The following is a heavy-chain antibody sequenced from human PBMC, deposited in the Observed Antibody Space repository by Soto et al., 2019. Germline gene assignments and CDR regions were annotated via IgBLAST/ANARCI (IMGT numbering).Heavy chain of an antibody. D-gene: IGHD3-10*01. J-gene: IGHJ6*02. CDR1: GGTFSSYA. CDR2: IIPIFGTA. V-gene: IGHV1-69*06. CDR3: AEVTHTSGYYYGMDV. Sequence: SVKVSCKASGGTFSSYAISWVRQAPGQGLEWMGGIIPIFGTANYAQKFQGRVTITADKSTSTAYMELSSLRSEDTAVYYCAEVTHTSGYYYGMDVWGQGATVAVYS.